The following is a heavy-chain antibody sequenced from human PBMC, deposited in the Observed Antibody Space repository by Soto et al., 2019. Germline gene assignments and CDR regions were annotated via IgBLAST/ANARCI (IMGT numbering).Heavy chain of an antibody. CDR3: TVDPNGDHIGAFDF. V-gene: IGHV3-23*01. Sequence: EVQLLESGGGLVQPGGSLRVSCAGSGFIFRNYAMTWVRQGPGKGLEWISSITGDSGRTDYADSVKGRFTISRDNSKNTLYLQMYSLRGDDTAIYYCTVDPNGDHIGAFDFWGQGAMVTVSP. CDR2: ITGDSGRT. J-gene: IGHJ3*01. CDR1: GFIFRNYA. D-gene: IGHD2-21*02.